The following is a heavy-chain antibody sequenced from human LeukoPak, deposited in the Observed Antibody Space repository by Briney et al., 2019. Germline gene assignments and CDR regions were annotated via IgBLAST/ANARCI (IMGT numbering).Heavy chain of an antibody. CDR2: ISTDVDAT. J-gene: IGHJ2*01. Sequence: GESLKISCAASGFPFSSNWMYWVRQAPGKGLVWVSRISTDVDATTYADSVKGRFTIYRDNAKNTLYLQTTSVRAEDTAMYFCARGRWGSFDLWGRGTLVTVSS. CDR1: GFPFSSNW. V-gene: IGHV3-74*03. D-gene: IGHD4-23*01. CDR3: ARGRWGSFDL.